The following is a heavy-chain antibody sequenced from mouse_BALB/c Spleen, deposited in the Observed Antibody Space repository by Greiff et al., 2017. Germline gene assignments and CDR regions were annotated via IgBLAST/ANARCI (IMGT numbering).Heavy chain of an antibody. V-gene: IGHV5-12-1*01. CDR2: ISRGGGST. Sequence: EVQLVESGGGLVKPGGSLKLSCAASGFAFSSYDMSWVRQTPEKRLEWVAYISRGGGSTYYQDTVKGRITMSRDNAKNTLYLQMSSLRSEDSAMYYYARHGRARVYYAMDYWGQGTSVTVSS. J-gene: IGHJ4*01. CDR1: GFAFSSYD. CDR3: ARHGRARVYYAMDY.